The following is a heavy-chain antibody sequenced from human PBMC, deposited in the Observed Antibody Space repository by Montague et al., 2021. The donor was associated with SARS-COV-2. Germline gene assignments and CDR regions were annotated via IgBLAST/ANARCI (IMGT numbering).Heavy chain of an antibody. V-gene: IGHV4-59*01. CDR2: ISYSGST. CDR1: GGSISSYY. CDR3: ARVRYYGSGTSLGMDV. Sequence: SETLSLPCTVSGGSISSYYWSWIRQPPGRGLQWIGYISYSGSTNYNPSLKSRVTISVDTSKNHFTLRLSSVTAADTAVYYCARVRYYGSGTSLGMDVWGQGTTVTVSS. D-gene: IGHD3-10*01. J-gene: IGHJ6*02.